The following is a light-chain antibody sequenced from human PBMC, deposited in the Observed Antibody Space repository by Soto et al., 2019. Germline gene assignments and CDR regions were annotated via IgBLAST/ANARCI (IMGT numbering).Light chain of an antibody. CDR1: QSVRSY. CDR2: DAS. J-gene: IGKJ4*01. V-gene: IGKV3-11*01. Sequence: EIVLTQSPATLSLSPGERATLSCRASQSVRSYLAWYQQKPGQAPRLLIYDASNRATGIPARFSGSGSGTEFTLTITSLEPEDFAVYYCQQRSNWPSTFGGGTKVEIK. CDR3: QQRSNWPST.